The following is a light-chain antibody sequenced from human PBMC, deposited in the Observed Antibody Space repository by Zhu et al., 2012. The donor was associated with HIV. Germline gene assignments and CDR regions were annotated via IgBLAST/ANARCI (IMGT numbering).Light chain of an antibody. V-gene: IGKV3-15*01. Sequence: EIVMTQSPATLSVSPGETATLSCRASHSVSSTLAWYQQKPGQAPRLLIYGAFTRATGIPARFSGRGSGTEFTLTISSLQSEDFAAYYCQQYSDWPLTFGGGTKVGIK. J-gene: IGKJ4*01. CDR2: GAF. CDR3: QQYSDWPLT. CDR1: HSVSST.